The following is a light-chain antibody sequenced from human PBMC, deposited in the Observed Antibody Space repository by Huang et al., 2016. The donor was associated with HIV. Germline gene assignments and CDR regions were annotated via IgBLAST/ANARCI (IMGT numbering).Light chain of an antibody. V-gene: IGKV2-28*01. J-gene: IGKJ2*03. Sequence: DIVMTQSPLSLPVTPGEPASISCRSSQSLLHGTGDNYLDWYVQKPGQPPQLLIYLGSNRASGVPGRFSASGSGTDFTLKISRVEAEDVGVYYCMQALQTPSFGQGTRLEIK. CDR1: QSLLHGTGDNY. CDR3: MQALQTPS. CDR2: LGS.